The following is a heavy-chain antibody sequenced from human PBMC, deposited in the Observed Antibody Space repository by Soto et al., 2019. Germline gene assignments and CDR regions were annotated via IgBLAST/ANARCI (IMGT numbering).Heavy chain of an antibody. V-gene: IGHV4-59*01. CDR3: AREAGSGSNLAWFDP. CDR2: IYYSGST. D-gene: IGHD3-10*01. CDR1: GGSISSYY. Sequence: PSETLSLTCTVSGGSISSYYWSWIRQPPGKGLEWIGYIYYSGSTNYNPSLKSRVTISVDTSKNQFSLKLSSVTAADTAVYYCAREAGSGSNLAWFDPWGQGTLVTVSS. J-gene: IGHJ5*02.